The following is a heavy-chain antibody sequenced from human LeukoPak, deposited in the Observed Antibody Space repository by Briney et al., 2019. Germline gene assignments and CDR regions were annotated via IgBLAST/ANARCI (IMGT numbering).Heavy chain of an antibody. D-gene: IGHD4-17*01. CDR3: ARYDYGEGGMDV. J-gene: IGHJ6*02. CDR1: GGTFSSYA. Sequence: SVKVSCKAPGGTFSSYAISWVRQAPGQGLEWMGRIIPIFGIANYAQKFQGRVTITADKSTSTAYMELRSLRSDDTAVYYCARYDYGEGGMDVWGQGTTVTVSS. V-gene: IGHV1-69*04. CDR2: IIPIFGIA.